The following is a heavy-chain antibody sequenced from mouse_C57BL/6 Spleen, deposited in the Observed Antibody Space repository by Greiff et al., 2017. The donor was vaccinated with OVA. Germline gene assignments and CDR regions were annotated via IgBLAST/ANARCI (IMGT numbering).Heavy chain of an antibody. CDR3: ASDYYGTPFAY. V-gene: IGHV5-4*03. D-gene: IGHD1-1*01. CDR2: ISDGGSYT. Sequence: KLVESGGGLVKPGGSLKLSCAASGFTFSSYAMSWVRQTPEKRLEWVATISDGGSYTYYPDNVKGRFTISRDNAKNNLYLQMSHLKSEDTAMYYCASDYYGTPFAYWGQGTRVTVSA. CDR1: GFTFSSYA. J-gene: IGHJ3*01.